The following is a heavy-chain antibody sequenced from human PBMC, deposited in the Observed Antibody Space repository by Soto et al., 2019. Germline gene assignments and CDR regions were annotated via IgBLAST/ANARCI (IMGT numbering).Heavy chain of an antibody. V-gene: IGHV3-66*01. D-gene: IGHD1-26*01. CDR2: IYSAGST. Sequence: PGGSLRLSCAASGFTVSSNYMSWVRQAPGKGLEWVSVIYSAGSTYYADSVKGRFTISRDNSKNTLSLQMNSLRPEDTAVYYCESALCCIPPQSHYYYCKELWGKGTTVTDSS. CDR3: ESALCCIPPQSHYYYCKEL. CDR1: GFTVSSNY. J-gene: IGHJ6*03.